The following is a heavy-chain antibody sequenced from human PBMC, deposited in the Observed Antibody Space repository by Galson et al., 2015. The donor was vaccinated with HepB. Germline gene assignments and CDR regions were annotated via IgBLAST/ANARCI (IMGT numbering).Heavy chain of an antibody. CDR3: ARRYSGSYYGPYYFDY. D-gene: IGHD1-26*01. CDR1: GFSLSTSGMC. J-gene: IGHJ4*02. CDR2: IDWDDDK. Sequence: PALVKPTQTLTLTCTFSGFSLSTSGMCVSWIRQPPGKALEWLALIDWDDDKYYSTSLKTRLTISKDTSKNQVVLTMTNMDPVDTATYYCARRYSGSYYGPYYFDYCGQRTLFTVSS. V-gene: IGHV2-70*01.